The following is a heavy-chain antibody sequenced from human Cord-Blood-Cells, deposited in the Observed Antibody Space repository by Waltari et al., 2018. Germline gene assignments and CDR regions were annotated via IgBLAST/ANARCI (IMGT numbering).Heavy chain of an antibody. V-gene: IGHV4-31*03. CDR1: GGSISSGGYY. CDR2: IYYSGST. D-gene: IGHD3-10*01. Sequence: QVQLQESGPGLVKPSQTLSLTCTVSGGSISSGGYYWSWIRQHPGKGLEWIGYIYYSGSTHYNPALKSRVTISVDTSKNQFSLKLSSVTAADTAVYYCARGDYYGSGSYYKFVYWGQGTLVTVSS. CDR3: ARGDYYGSGSYYKFVY. J-gene: IGHJ4*02.